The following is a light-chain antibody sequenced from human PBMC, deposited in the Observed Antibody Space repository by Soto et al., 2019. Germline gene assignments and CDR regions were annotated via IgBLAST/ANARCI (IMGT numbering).Light chain of an antibody. V-gene: IGLV1-44*01. Sequence: SVLTQPPSASGTPGQRVTISCSGSSSNIGTKTVNWYQQLPGTAPKLLIYSNNQRPSGVPDRFSVSKSGTSASLAISGLQSEDEADYYCAAWDDSLNGYVFGTGTKLTVL. J-gene: IGLJ1*01. CDR1: SSNIGTKT. CDR3: AAWDDSLNGYV. CDR2: SNN.